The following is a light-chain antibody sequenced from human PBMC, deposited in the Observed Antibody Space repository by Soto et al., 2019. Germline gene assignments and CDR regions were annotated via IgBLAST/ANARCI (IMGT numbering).Light chain of an antibody. J-gene: IGKJ1*01. CDR1: QSVTSNY. CDR2: GAS. Sequence: ETVLTQSPGTLSLSPGERATLSCRASQSVTSNYLAWYQQKSGQAPRLLIYGASNRATVIPDRFSGSGSATDFTLTISRLEPEDFSVFYCQQQGNSPPSWTFGQGTKVEIK. V-gene: IGKV3-20*01. CDR3: QQQGNSPPSWT.